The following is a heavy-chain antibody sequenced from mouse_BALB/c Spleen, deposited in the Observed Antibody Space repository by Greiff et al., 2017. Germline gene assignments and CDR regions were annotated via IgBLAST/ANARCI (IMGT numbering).Heavy chain of an antibody. CDR1: GFTFNTYA. V-gene: IGHV10-1*02. J-gene: IGHJ4*01. CDR2: IRSKSNNYAT. CDR3: VRFYAMDY. Sequence: EVKVVESGGGLVQPKGSLKLSCAASGFTFNTYAMNWVRQAPGKGLEWVARIRSKSNNYATYYADSVKDRFTISRDDSQSMLYLQMNNLKTEDTAMYYCVRFYAMDYWGQGTSVTVSS.